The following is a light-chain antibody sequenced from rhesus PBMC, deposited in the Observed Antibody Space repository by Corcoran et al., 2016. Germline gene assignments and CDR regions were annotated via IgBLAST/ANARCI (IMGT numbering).Light chain of an antibody. J-gene: IGKJ3*01. V-gene: IGKV3-53*02. CDR1: QSVSSY. Sequence: QVILTQSPATLSLSPGERATLSCRASQSVSSYLAWYQQTPGQAPKLLIYGASSRATGIPDRVSGSGAGTEVTLTSSSLEPEDFAVYYCQKYSSSPFTFGPGTKLDIK. CDR2: GAS. CDR3: QKYSSSPFT.